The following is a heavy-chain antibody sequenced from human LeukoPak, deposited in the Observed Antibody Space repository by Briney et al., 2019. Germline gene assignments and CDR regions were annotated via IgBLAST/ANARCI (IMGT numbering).Heavy chain of an antibody. CDR3: AKGTGDMGYYFDY. J-gene: IGHJ4*02. V-gene: IGHV1-69*05. CDR2: IIPIFGTA. CDR1: GGTFSSYA. D-gene: IGHD7-27*01. Sequence: VASVKVSCKASGGTFSSYAISWVRQAPGQGLEWMGGIIPIFGTANYAQKFQGRVTITTDESTSTAYMELSSLRSEDTAVYYCAKGTGDMGYYFDYWGQGTLVTVSS.